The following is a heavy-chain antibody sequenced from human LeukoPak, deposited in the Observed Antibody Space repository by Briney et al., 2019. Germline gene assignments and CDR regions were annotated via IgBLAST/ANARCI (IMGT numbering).Heavy chain of an antibody. Sequence: SETLSLTCTVSGGSVSSSSFHWGWMRQPPGKGLEWIGSIYYSGTTYYNPSLQSRVTVSVDTSNNQFSLKMESVSAADTAIYYCARHQCGGDRCKSVDWFDPRGQGILVTVSS. J-gene: IGHJ5*02. D-gene: IGHD2-21*01. CDR1: GGSVSSSSFH. V-gene: IGHV4-39*01. CDR3: ARHQCGGDRCKSVDWFDP. CDR2: IYYSGTT.